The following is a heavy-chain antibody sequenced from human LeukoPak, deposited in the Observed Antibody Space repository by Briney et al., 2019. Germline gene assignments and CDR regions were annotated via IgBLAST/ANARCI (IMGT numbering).Heavy chain of an antibody. CDR2: ISNDASST. V-gene: IGHV3-74*01. CDR1: GFTFSNYW. D-gene: IGHD3-10*01. J-gene: IGHJ6*03. CDR3: AKGDFYGSGRDYYYYMDV. Sequence: GGSLRLSCAASGFTFSNYWMHWVRQAPGKGLVWVSRISNDASSTTYADSVKGRFAISRDNTKNTLYLQMNSLRAEDTAVYNCAKGDFYGSGRDYYYYMDVWGKGTTVTISS.